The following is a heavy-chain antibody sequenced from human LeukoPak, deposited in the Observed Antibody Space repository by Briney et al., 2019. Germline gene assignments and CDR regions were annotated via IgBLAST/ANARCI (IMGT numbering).Heavy chain of an antibody. D-gene: IGHD3-22*01. J-gene: IGHJ4*02. CDR3: ATTRFSGYKRPFDY. V-gene: IGHV4-34*01. CDR1: GGSFSGYY. CDR2: INHSGST. Sequence: PSETLSLTCAVYGGSFSGYYWSWIRQPPGKGLEWIGEINHSGSTSYNPSLKSRVTISVATSKNQFSLKLSSVTAADTAAYYCATTRFSGYKRPFDYWGQGTLVTVSS.